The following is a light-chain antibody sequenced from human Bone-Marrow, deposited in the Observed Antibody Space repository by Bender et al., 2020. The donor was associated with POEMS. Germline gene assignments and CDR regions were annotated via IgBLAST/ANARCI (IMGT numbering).Light chain of an antibody. V-gene: IGLV3-1*01. J-gene: IGLJ2*01. CDR1: QLGDQY. CDR3: QAWDTSSVV. Sequence: SYGLTQPPSVSVSPGHTANITCSGDQLGDQYASWYQLKPGPSPVLVINEDNKRPSGIPERFSGSNSGNIATLTISGTQALDEAGYFCQAWDTSSVVFGGGTKVTVL. CDR2: EDN.